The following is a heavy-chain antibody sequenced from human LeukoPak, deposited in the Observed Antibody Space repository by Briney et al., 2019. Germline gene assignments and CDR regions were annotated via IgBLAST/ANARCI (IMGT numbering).Heavy chain of an antibody. CDR2: ISSGSTTI. J-gene: IGHJ6*02. V-gene: IGHV3-48*01. D-gene: IGHD5-18*01. Sequence: GGSLRLSCAASGFTFSSFSMNWVRQAPGKGLEWVSYISSGSTTIYYADSVKGRFAISRDNAKNSLYLQMNSLRAEDTAVYYCAKGAGDVDTAMANYYYYGMDVWGQGTTVTVSS. CDR3: AKGAGDVDTAMANYYYYGMDV. CDR1: GFTFSSFS.